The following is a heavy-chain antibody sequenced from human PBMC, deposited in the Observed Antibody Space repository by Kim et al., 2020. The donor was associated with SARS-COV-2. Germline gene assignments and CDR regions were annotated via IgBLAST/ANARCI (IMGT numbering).Heavy chain of an antibody. J-gene: IGHJ4*02. D-gene: IGHD1-26*01. Sequence: SLRSRVTMSDDTSKNQFSLKLSSVTAADTAVYYCARAKGGSYPSLYYFDYWGQGTLVTVSS. CDR3: ARAKGGSYPSLYYFDY. V-gene: IGHV4-4*07.